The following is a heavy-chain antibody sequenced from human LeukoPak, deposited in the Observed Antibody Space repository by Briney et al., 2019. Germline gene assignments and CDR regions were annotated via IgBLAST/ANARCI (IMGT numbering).Heavy chain of an antibody. CDR1: GFAFNNFA. J-gene: IGHJ4*02. CDR2: ILTSGAT. V-gene: IGHV3-23*01. CDR3: ARDWHDY. Sequence: GGSLRLSCAASGFAFNNFAMTWVRQAPGKGLEWVSTILTSGATYYADSVEGRFTISRDNSKSALYLQMNGLRVEETAIYLCARDWHDYWGLGTLVTVSS.